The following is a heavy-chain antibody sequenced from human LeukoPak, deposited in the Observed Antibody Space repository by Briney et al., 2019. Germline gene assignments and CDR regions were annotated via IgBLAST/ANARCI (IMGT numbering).Heavy chain of an antibody. CDR1: GFTFDDYA. D-gene: IGHD3-9*01. CDR2: ISGDGGST. Sequence: GSLRLSCAASGFTFDDYAMHWVRQAPGKDLEWVSLISGDGGSTYYAVSVKGRFTISRDNSKNSLYLQMNSLRTEDTALYYCAKAGYFDWLLYYWGQGTLVTVSS. J-gene: IGHJ4*02. CDR3: AKAGYFDWLLYY. V-gene: IGHV3-43*02.